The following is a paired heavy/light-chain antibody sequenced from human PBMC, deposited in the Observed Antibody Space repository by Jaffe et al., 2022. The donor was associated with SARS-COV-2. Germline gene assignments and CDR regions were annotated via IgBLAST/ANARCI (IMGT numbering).Light chain of an antibody. CDR1: SGYSNYK. CDR3: GADHGSGSDFVRV. CDR2: VGTGGIVG. V-gene: IGLV9-49*01. J-gene: IGLJ3*02. Sequence: QPVLSQPPSASASLGASVTLTCTLSSGYSNYKVDWYQQRPGKGPRFVMRVGTGGIVGSKGDGIPDRFSVLGSGLNRSLTIKNIQEEDESDFHCGADHGSGSDFVRVFGGGTKLTVL.
Heavy chain of an antibody. V-gene: IGHV4-34*01. D-gene: IGHD3-3*01. Sequence: QVQLQQWGAGLLKPSETLSLTCTVYGESFTTYYWSWIRQPPGKGLEWIGEINHGGRTNYNPSLKSRVTISLNTSRTQFSLNLSSVTAADTAVYYCARATIFGVKPMDVWGRGTTVTVSS. CDR3: ARATIFGVKPMDV. J-gene: IGHJ6*02. CDR1: GESFTTYY. CDR2: INHGGRT.